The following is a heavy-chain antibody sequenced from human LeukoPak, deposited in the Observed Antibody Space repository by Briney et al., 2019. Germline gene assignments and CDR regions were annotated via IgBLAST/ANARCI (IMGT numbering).Heavy chain of an antibody. Sequence: SETLSLTCTVSGGSISSSSYYWGWIRQPPGKGLEWIGSIYYSGSTYYNPSLKSRLTISVDTSKNQFSLKLSSVTAADTAVYYCARAGPSSTAPDYWGQGTLVTVSS. CDR2: IYYSGST. V-gene: IGHV4-39*07. D-gene: IGHD3-10*01. J-gene: IGHJ4*02. CDR3: ARAGPSSTAPDY. CDR1: GGSISSSSYY.